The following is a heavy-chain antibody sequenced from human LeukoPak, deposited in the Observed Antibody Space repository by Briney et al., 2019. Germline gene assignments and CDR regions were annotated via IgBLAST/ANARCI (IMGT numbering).Heavy chain of an antibody. V-gene: IGHV3-23*01. D-gene: IGHD2-15*01. Sequence: GGSLRLSCAASGFTFSSYAMSWVRQAPGKGLEWVSAISGSGGSTYYADSVKGRFTISRDNSKDTLYLQMGSLRAEDMAVYYCTRDIGRLRGDAFDIWGQGTMVTVSS. CDR1: GFTFSSYA. CDR3: TRDIGRLRGDAFDI. J-gene: IGHJ3*02. CDR2: ISGSGGST.